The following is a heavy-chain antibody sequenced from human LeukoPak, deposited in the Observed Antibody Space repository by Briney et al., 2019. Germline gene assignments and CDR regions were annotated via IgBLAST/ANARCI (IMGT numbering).Heavy chain of an antibody. V-gene: IGHV1-18*01. CDR2: ISAYNGNT. CDR3: ARVCKALRYFDWYTHEQWAADP. J-gene: IGHJ5*02. Sequence: ASVKVSCKASGYTFTSYGISWVRQAPGQGLEWMGWISAYNGNTNYAQKLQGRVTMTTDTSTSTAYMELRSLRSDDTAVYYCARVCKALRYFDWYTHEQWAADPWGQGTLVTVSS. CDR1: GYTFTSYG. D-gene: IGHD3-9*01.